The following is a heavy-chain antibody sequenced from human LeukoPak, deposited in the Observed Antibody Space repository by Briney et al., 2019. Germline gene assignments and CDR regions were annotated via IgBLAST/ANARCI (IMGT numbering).Heavy chain of an antibody. Sequence: GGSLRLSCAASGFTFSSSAMSWVRQAPGKGLEWVSSISGSGSGGSTYYADSVKGRFTISRDNSKNTLYLQMNSLRSEDTAVYYCARGRSVAAAGSWGQGTLVTVSS. D-gene: IGHD6-13*01. CDR1: GFTFSSSA. CDR3: ARGRSVAAAGS. V-gene: IGHV3-23*01. CDR2: ISGSGSGGST. J-gene: IGHJ4*02.